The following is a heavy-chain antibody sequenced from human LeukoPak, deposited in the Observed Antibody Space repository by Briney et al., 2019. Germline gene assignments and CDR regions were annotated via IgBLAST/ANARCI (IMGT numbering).Heavy chain of an antibody. Sequence: GGSLRLSCAVSGFTFSSYAMSWVRQAPGKGLEWVAAISGSGGGTDYPDSVKGRFTISRDNSKNTLYLQMNSLRAEDTAVYYCAKGEQWLVLYFQHWGQGTLVTVSS. V-gene: IGHV3-23*01. D-gene: IGHD6-19*01. CDR3: AKGEQWLVLYFQH. CDR1: GFTFSSYA. J-gene: IGHJ1*01. CDR2: ISGSGGGT.